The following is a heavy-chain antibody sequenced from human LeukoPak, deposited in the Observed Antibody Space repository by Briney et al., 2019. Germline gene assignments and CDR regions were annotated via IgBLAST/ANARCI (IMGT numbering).Heavy chain of an antibody. Sequence: GESLKISCKGSGYSFTSYWIGWVRQMPGKGLEWMGIIYPGDSDTRYSPSFQGQVTISADKSITTAHLQWNSLKASDTAMYYCARQRYDNGWYYFDYRGQGTLVTVSS. CDR1: GYSFTSYW. CDR2: IYPGDSDT. J-gene: IGHJ4*02. D-gene: IGHD6-19*01. V-gene: IGHV5-51*01. CDR3: ARQRYDNGWYYFDY.